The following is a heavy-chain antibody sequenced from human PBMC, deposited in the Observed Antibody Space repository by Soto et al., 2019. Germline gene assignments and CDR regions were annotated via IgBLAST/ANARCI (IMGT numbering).Heavy chain of an antibody. CDR2: ISGSGGST. Sequence: GGSLRLSCAASGFTSSSYAMSWVRQAPGKGLGWVSAISGSGGSTHYADSVKGRFTISRDNSKNTLYLQMNSLRAEDTAVYYFAKDRSYGGGGMDVWGQGTTVTVSS. CDR1: GFTSSSYA. J-gene: IGHJ6*02. CDR3: AKDRSYGGGGMDV. D-gene: IGHD5-18*01. V-gene: IGHV3-23*01.